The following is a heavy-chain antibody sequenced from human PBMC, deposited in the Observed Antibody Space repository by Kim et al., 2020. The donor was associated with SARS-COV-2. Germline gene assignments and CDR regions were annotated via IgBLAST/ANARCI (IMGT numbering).Heavy chain of an antibody. CDR2: IHYSGST. D-gene: IGHD1-1*01. CDR1: GASISSYY. J-gene: IGHJ2*01. CDR3: VRRLFVRLER. V-gene: IGHV4-59*08. Sequence: SETLSLTCTVSGASISSYYWSWIRQPPGKGLEYIGYIHYSGSTNYNPSLNNRVTMSVDTSKNQFSLKVTSVTDADTAVDYCVRRLFVRLERRGRG.